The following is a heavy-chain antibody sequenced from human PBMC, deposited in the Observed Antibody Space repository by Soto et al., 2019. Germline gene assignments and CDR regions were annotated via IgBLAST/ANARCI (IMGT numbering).Heavy chain of an antibody. V-gene: IGHV3-53*01. J-gene: IGHJ1*01. CDR3: VRGRMPTL. D-gene: IGHD2-2*01. CDR2: MYSGGTA. Sequence: GGSLRLSCAASGFTVSSTDMTWVRQAPGKGLECVLVMYSGGTAYYGDPAKGRFTISRDNSKNTVYLQMNSLRVEDTAVYYCVRGRMPTLWGQGTLVTVSS. CDR1: GFTVSSTD.